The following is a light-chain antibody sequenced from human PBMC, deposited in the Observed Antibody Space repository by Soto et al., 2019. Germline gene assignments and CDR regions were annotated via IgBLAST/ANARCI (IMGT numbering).Light chain of an antibody. J-gene: IGKJ1*01. Sequence: IQIYQSAATLSGSVGDRVTVTGRDSQTISSWLAWYQQKPGKAPKVLIYKASTLTSGVRSRFSGSGSGTDFTLTISSLQPDDFATYYCQHYNSSSEAFGQGTKVDI. CDR3: QHYNSSSEA. V-gene: IGKV1-5*03. CDR2: KAS. CDR1: QTISSW.